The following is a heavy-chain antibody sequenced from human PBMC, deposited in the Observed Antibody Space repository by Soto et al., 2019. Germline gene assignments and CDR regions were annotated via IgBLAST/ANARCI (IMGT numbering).Heavy chain of an antibody. J-gene: IGHJ4*02. Sequence: GGALRLSCAASGFTFSTYGMHWVLQAPGKGLEWVAVISYDGSNRYYADSVKGRFTISRDNSKNTLYLQMNSLRAEDTAVYYCAKDYRYDGGYYFDYWGQGTLVTVSS. CDR2: ISYDGSNR. D-gene: IGHD3-16*02. CDR1: GFTFSTYG. CDR3: AKDYRYDGGYYFDY. V-gene: IGHV3-30*18.